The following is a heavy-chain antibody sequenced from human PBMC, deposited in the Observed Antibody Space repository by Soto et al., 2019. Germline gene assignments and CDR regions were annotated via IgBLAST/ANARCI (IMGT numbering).Heavy chain of an antibody. J-gene: IGHJ6*02. Sequence: PGESLKISCQASGDNFGDNFTSYWVTWVRQVPGKGLEWMGRIAPGDSHTNYSPSFEGHVTISADKSIRTAYMRWNSLKTSDTATYYCSTGVSCTRYMCPFYNYGLDVWGQGTTVTVSS. V-gene: IGHV5-10-1*01. D-gene: IGHD3-16*02. CDR1: GDNFGDNFTSYW. CDR2: IAPGDSHT. CDR3: STGVSCTRYMCPFYNYGLDV.